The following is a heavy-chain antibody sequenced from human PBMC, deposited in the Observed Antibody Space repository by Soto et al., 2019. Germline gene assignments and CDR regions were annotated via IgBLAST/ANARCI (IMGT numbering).Heavy chain of an antibody. D-gene: IGHD3-16*01. V-gene: IGHV1-69*08. CDR3: ARDRAYGSLDY. CDR1: GGSFNSDS. J-gene: IGHJ4*02. Sequence: QVRLVQSGAEVKKPGSSMKVSCKASGGSFNSDSMTWVRQVPGQGLEWMGRILPLFAKTTYAQQFQGRVTITADKATSTVYMELNSLTSQDTAVYYCARDRAYGSLDYWGQGTLVAVSS. CDR2: ILPLFAKT.